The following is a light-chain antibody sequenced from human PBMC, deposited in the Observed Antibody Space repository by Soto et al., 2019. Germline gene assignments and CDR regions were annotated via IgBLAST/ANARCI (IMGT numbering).Light chain of an antibody. Sequence: DIVMTQSPLSLPVTPGEPASISCRSSQSLLHNNGYNYLDWYLQKPGQSPQLLIYLVSNRASGVPDRFSGSGSGTDFTLRISRVEAEDVGVYYCMQALQTPRTFGQGTKV. J-gene: IGKJ1*01. CDR1: QSLLHNNGYNY. CDR2: LVS. CDR3: MQALQTPRT. V-gene: IGKV2-28*01.